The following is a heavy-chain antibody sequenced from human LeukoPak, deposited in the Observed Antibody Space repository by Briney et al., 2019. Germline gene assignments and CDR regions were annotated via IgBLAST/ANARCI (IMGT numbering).Heavy chain of an antibody. Sequence: GGSLRLSCAGSGFIFGGYGMHWIRQTPGKGLEWVAVIAYDGSRAFYADSVKGRFTISRDNSKNTMSVQMDDLRAEDTAVYYCTRYNNDHFDYWGQGTLVTVPS. J-gene: IGHJ4*02. CDR2: IAYDGSRA. CDR1: GFIFGGYG. CDR3: TRYNNDHFDY. D-gene: IGHD1-14*01. V-gene: IGHV3-33*01.